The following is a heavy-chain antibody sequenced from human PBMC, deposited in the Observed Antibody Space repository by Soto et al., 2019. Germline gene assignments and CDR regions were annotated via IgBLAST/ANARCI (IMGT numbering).Heavy chain of an antibody. D-gene: IGHD1-1*01. J-gene: IGHJ4*02. CDR1: GYTFTSYG. CDR3: ARGRYGDY. V-gene: IGHV1-18*01. Sequence: QVNLVQSGAEVKKPGASVKVSCKCSGYTFTSYGITWVRQAPGQGLEWMGWISAHNGNTDYAQKLQGRVTVTRDTTTSTAYMELRSQRSDDTAVYYCARGRYGDYWGQGALVTVSS. CDR2: ISAHNGNT.